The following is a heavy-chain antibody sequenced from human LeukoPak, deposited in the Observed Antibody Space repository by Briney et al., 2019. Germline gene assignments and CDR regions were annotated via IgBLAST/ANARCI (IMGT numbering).Heavy chain of an antibody. Sequence: GGSLRLSCAASGFTFSSYSMNWVRQAPGEGLEWVSSISRSSRHLYYADSVKGRFTISRDDAKNSVYLQMNSLRADETAVYYCVRDFDTVTTAYLQLWGQGTLVTVSS. CDR1: GFTFSSYS. CDR3: VRDFDTVTTAYLQL. CDR2: ISRSSRHL. V-gene: IGHV3-21*01. J-gene: IGHJ1*01. D-gene: IGHD4-17*01.